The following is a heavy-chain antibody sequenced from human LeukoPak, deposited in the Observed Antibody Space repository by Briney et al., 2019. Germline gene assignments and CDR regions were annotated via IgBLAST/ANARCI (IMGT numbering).Heavy chain of an antibody. CDR3: AKALQGAAGLVDY. CDR1: LFTFSSYA. V-gene: IGHV3-23*01. Sequence: GGSLILSCSASLFTFSSYAMSSVRQAPGKGLEWVSAISGSGGRTYYADSVKGRFTISRDNSKNTLYLQMNSLRAEDTAVYYCAKALQGAAGLVDYWGQGTLVTVSS. CDR2: ISGSGGRT. J-gene: IGHJ4*02. D-gene: IGHD6-13*01.